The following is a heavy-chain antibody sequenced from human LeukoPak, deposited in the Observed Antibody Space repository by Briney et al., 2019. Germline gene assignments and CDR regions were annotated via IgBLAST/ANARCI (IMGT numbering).Heavy chain of an antibody. Sequence: PGGSLTLSCVASGFSLNCYCMYWVRPAPGKGLMYISRNNGDGSTTKYADVVKGRFTMSRDNAKNSLYLQMNSLRDEDTAVYYCAREQDYGDYELEAIDYWGQGTLVTVSS. CDR3: AREQDYGDYELEAIDY. J-gene: IGHJ4*02. V-gene: IGHV3-74*01. D-gene: IGHD4-17*01. CDR1: GFSLNCYC. CDR2: NNGDGSTT.